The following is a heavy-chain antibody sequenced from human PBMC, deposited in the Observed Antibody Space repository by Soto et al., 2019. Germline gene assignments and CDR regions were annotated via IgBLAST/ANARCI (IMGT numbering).Heavy chain of an antibody. D-gene: IGHD5-12*01. CDR2: ISYDGSNK. V-gene: IGHV3-30-3*01. CDR3: ARKWHSPGLHDDFDI. J-gene: IGHJ3*02. Sequence: QVQLVESGGGVVQPGRSLRLSCAASGFTFSSYAMHWVRQAPGNGLEWVAVISYDGSNKYYADSVKGRFTSSRDNSKNTVYPQLNSLRAEDTAVYYCARKWHSPGLHDDFDIWGKGTIVTVSS. CDR1: GFTFSSYA.